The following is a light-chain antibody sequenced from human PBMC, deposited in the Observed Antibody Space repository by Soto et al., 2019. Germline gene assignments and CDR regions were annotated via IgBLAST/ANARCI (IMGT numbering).Light chain of an antibody. CDR3: CLYAVTFYV. CDR1: SSNIGNNA. V-gene: IGLV1-36*01. J-gene: IGLJ1*01. Sequence: QSVLTQPPSVSEAPRQRVTISCSGSSSNIGNNAVNWYQQLPGKAPKLLIYYDDLLPSGVSDRFSGSKSGTSASLAISGLQSEDEADYYCCLYAVTFYVFGTGTKVTVL. CDR2: YDD.